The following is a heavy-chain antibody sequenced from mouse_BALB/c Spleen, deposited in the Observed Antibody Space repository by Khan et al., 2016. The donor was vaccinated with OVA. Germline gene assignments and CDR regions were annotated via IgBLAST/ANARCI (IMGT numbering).Heavy chain of an antibody. J-gene: IGHJ3*01. CDR2: IRSGGNT. V-gene: IGHV2-2*01. CDR3: ARNSYMYDFTY. Sequence: QLQLKQSGPGLVRPSQTLSITCTVSGFSLTTYGVHWVRQSPGRGLEWLGVIRSGGNTDYNAAFISSLSITKDNSKRQVFFKMNSLQADDTAMYYCARNSYMYDFTYWGQGTLVTVSA. CDR1: GFSLTTYG. D-gene: IGHD2-14*01.